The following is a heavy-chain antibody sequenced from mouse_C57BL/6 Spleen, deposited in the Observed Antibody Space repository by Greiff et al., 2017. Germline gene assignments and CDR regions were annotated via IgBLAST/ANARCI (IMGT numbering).Heavy chain of an antibody. CDR2: NSYSGST. J-gene: IGHJ2*01. CDR3: TRGEGCYGYFDY. V-gene: IGHV3-1*01. CDR1: GYSITSGYD. Sequence: EVKLMESGPGMVKPSQSLSLTCTVTGYSITSGYDWHWIRHFPGNKLEWMGYNSYSGSTNYNPSLKSRISITHDTSKNPFFLKLNSVTTEDTATYCCTRGEGCYGYFDYWGQGTTLTVSS. D-gene: IGHD1-1*02.